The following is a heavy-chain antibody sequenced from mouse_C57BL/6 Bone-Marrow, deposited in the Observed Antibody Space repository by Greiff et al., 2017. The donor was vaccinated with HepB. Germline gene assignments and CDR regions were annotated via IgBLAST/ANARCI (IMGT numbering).Heavy chain of an antibody. CDR2: ISDGGSYT. CDR1: GFTFSSYA. D-gene: IGHD1-1*01. V-gene: IGHV5-4*01. J-gene: IGHJ2*01. Sequence: EVQVVESGGGLVKPGGSLKLSCAASGFTFSSYAMSWVRQTPEKRLEWVATISDGGSYTYYPDNVKGRFTISRDNAKNNLYLQMSHLKSEDTAMYYCARDVHYYGSSYFDYWGQGTTLTVSS. CDR3: ARDVHYYGSSYFDY.